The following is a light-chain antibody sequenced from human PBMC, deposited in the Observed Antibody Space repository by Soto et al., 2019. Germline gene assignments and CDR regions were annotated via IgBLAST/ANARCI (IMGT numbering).Light chain of an antibody. CDR3: ATWDDSLNGFYV. V-gene: IGLV1-47*01. Sequence: QTVLTQPPSASGTPGQWVTISCSGSTSNIGSNYVYWYQQLPGTAPKLLIYRNNQRPSGVPDRFSGSKSGTSASLAISGLRSDDEADYFCATWDDSLNGFYVFGTGTKLTVL. CDR2: RNN. CDR1: TSNIGSNY. J-gene: IGLJ1*01.